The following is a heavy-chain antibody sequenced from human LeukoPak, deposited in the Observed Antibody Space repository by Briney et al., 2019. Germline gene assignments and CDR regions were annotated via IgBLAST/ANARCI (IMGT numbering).Heavy chain of an antibody. D-gene: IGHD3-9*01. V-gene: IGHV3-49*04. J-gene: IGHJ4*02. CDR1: GFTFGDHS. Sequence: GGSLRLSCTASGFTFGDHSVSCVRQAPGKGLEWVGSIRSKAYGGTAEYAASVKGRFPISRDDSKSVAYLQMDSLKTEDTAVYYCTREIRYFDWFQADYWGQGTLVTVSS. CDR2: IRSKAYGGTA. CDR3: TREIRYFDWFQADY.